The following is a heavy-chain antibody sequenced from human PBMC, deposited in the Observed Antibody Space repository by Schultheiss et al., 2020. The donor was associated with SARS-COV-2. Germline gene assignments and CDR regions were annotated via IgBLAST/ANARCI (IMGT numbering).Heavy chain of an antibody. V-gene: IGHV4-59*08. Sequence: SETLSLTCTVSGGSISSYYWSWIRQPPGKGLEWIGYIYYSGSTYYNPSLKSRVTISVDTSKNQFSLKLSSVTAADTAVYYCARGEYDILTGYPEGLFDYWGQGTLVTVSS. J-gene: IGHJ4*02. CDR1: GGSISSYY. CDR2: IYYSGST. D-gene: IGHD3-9*01. CDR3: ARGEYDILTGYPEGLFDY.